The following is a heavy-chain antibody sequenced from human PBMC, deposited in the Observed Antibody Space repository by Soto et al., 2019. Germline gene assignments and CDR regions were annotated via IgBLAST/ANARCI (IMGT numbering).Heavy chain of an antibody. CDR1: GYTFTGYY. CDR3: ARATIFLVVPPGSSLAY. Sequence: QVQLVQSGAEVKKPGASVKVSCKASGYTFTGYYMHWVRQAPGQGLEWMGWINPNSGGTNYAQKFQGWVTMTRDTSITKAYMDLGRLRPTERAVYSWARATIFLVVPPGSSLAYGGKGTLVTVSS. V-gene: IGHV1-2*04. CDR2: INPNSGGT. D-gene: IGHD2-2*01. J-gene: IGHJ4*02.